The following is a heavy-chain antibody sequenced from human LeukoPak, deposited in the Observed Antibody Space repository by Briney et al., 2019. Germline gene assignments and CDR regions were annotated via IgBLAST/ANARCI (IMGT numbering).Heavy chain of an antibody. CDR2: IWSDESNK. D-gene: IGHD3-3*01. V-gene: IGHV3-33*01. Sequence: GGSLRLSCAASGFTFSGYGMHWVRQAPGKGLEWVALIWSDESNKYYADSVKGRFTISRDNSKNTLYLQMNSLRAEDTAVYYCARDRPWSDSYHVFDYWGQGNLVIVSS. CDR1: GFTFSGYG. J-gene: IGHJ4*02. CDR3: ARDRPWSDSYHVFDY.